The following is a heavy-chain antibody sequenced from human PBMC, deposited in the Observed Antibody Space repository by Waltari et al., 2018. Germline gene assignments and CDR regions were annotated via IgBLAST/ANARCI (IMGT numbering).Heavy chain of an antibody. Sequence: QVYLVQSGAEVKKPGASVKVSCKASGYTFTKYSMHWVRPAPGQGLEWMGRIHGGKGNTKCSKKFQDRLTSSKDTSATAVYMKLSSLTSEDTAVYYCAKTQYDFWSAYFDYWGQGTLVTVSS. CDR3: AKTQYDFWSAYFDY. CDR1: GYTFTKYS. D-gene: IGHD3-3*01. CDR2: IHGGKGNT. V-gene: IGHV1-3*01. J-gene: IGHJ4*02.